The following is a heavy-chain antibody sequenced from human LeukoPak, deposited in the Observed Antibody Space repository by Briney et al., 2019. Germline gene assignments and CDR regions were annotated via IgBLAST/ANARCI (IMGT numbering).Heavy chain of an antibody. Sequence: PGGSLRLSCAASVFTFSSYTMTWVRQAPGEGLEWVSGISGSGGSRYYADSVKGRFTISRDNSENTLYLQMSSLRSEDTAVYYCAQETAYEILTGYYSNMLSYGMDVWGQGTTVTVSS. J-gene: IGHJ6*02. CDR1: VFTFSSYT. V-gene: IGHV3-23*01. D-gene: IGHD3-9*01. CDR2: ISGSGGSR. CDR3: AQETAYEILTGYYSNMLSYGMDV.